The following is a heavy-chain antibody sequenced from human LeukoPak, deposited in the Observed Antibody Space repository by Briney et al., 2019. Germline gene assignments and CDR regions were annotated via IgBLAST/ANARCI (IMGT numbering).Heavy chain of an antibody. CDR2: IYTSGST. V-gene: IGHV4-4*07. CDR3: AREGVWGSYRY. Sequence: SETLSLTCTVSGGXISSYYWSWIRQPAGKGLEWIGRIYTSGSTSYNPSLKSRVTMSVDTSKNQFSLKLSSVTAADTAVYYCAREGVWGSYRYWGQGTLVTVSS. J-gene: IGHJ4*02. D-gene: IGHD3-16*02. CDR1: GGXISSYY.